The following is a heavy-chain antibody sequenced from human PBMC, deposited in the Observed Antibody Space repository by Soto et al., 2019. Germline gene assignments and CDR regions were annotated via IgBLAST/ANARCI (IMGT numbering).Heavy chain of an antibody. J-gene: IGHJ6*02. CDR2: INHSGST. Sequence: SETLSLTCAVYGGSFSGYYWSWIRQPPGKGLEWIGEINHSGSTNYNPSLKSRVTISVDTSKNQFSLKLSSVTAADTAVYYCARFSGYSYGLNYYYYGMDAWGQGTTVTVSS. V-gene: IGHV4-34*01. D-gene: IGHD5-18*01. CDR1: GGSFSGYY. CDR3: ARFSGYSYGLNYYYYGMDA.